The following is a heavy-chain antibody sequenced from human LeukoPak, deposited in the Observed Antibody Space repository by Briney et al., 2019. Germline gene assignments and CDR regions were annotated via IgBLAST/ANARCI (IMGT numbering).Heavy chain of an antibody. Sequence: SQTLSLTCTVSGGSISSGSYYWSWIRQPAGKGLEWIGRIYTSGSTNYNPSLKSRVTISVDTSENQFSLKLSSVTAADTAVYYCARDSEWLWLRYWGQGTLVTVSS. CDR1: GGSISSGSYY. D-gene: IGHD5-18*01. CDR3: ARDSEWLWLRY. J-gene: IGHJ4*02. CDR2: IYTSGST. V-gene: IGHV4-61*02.